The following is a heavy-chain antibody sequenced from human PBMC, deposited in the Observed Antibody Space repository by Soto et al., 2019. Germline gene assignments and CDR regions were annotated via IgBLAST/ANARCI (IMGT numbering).Heavy chain of an antibody. Sequence: ASVKVSCKASGYTFTGYYMHWVRQAPGQGLEWMGWINPNSGGTNYAQKFQGRVTMTRNTSISTAYMELSRLRPDDTAVYYCARGRTQCLVVGHDAFDIWGQGTRVTV. CDR1: GYTFTGYY. J-gene: IGHJ3*02. D-gene: IGHD6-19*01. CDR2: INPNSGGT. CDR3: ARGRTQCLVVGHDAFDI. V-gene: IGHV1-2*02.